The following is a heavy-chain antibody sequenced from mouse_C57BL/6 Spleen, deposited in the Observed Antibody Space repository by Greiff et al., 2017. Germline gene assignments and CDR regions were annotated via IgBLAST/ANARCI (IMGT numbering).Heavy chain of an antibody. CDR3: ARDGNDERYFDY. Sequence: VQLKQSGGGLVKPGGSLKLSCAASGFTFSSYAMSWVRQTPEKRLEWVATISDGGSYTYYPENVKGRFTISRDNAKNNLYLQMSHLKSEDTAMYYCARDGNDERYFDYWGQGTTLTVSA. D-gene: IGHD2-12*01. CDR2: ISDGGSYT. J-gene: IGHJ2*01. V-gene: IGHV5-4*01. CDR1: GFTFSSYA.